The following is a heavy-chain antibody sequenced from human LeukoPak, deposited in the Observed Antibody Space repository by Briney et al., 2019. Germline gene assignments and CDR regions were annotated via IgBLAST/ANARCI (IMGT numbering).Heavy chain of an antibody. CDR3: AKGLWFGELDPVDV. J-gene: IGHJ6*02. D-gene: IGHD3-10*01. CDR2: ISYDGSNK. CDR1: GLTFSRYD. V-gene: IGHV3-30*18. Sequence: PGGSLRLSCAASGLTFSRYDMHWLRQAPGKGLEWVAVISYDGSNKYYADSVKGRFTISRDNSKNTLYLQMNSLRTEDTALYYCAKGLWFGELDPVDVWGQGTTVTVSS.